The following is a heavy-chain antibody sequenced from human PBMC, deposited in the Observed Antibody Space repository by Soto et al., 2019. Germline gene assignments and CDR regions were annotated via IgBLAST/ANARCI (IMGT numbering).Heavy chain of an antibody. D-gene: IGHD3-10*01. CDR1: GFTFSSYG. Sequence: EVQLLESGGGLVQPGGSLRIPCEASGFTFSSYGMTWVRQAPGKGLEWVSGISGSDGNTYYADSVKGRFTISRDSSKNTLYLQMNSLRVEYTAVYFCAHSRGLLWFGELRTWGQGTLVIVSS. CDR3: AHSRGLLWFGELRT. V-gene: IGHV3-23*01. CDR2: ISGSDGNT. J-gene: IGHJ5*02.